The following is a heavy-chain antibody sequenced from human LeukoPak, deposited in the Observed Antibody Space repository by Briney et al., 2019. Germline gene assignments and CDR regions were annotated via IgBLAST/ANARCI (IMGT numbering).Heavy chain of an antibody. V-gene: IGHV3-30*18. D-gene: IGHD3-3*01. CDR3: AKDRCFWERSGFWEV. CDR1: GFTFSSYG. J-gene: IGHJ4*02. Sequence: GGSLRLSCAASGFTFSSYGMHWVRQAPGKGLAWVAVISYDGSNKYYADIVQGRFTITRYNYQDTLYLELNGRRGEDSVVYYCAKDRCFWERSGFWEVWGEGTLVSVSS. CDR2: ISYDGSNK.